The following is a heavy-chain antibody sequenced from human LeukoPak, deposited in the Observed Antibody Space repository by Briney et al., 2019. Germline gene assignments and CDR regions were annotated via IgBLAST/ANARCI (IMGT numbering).Heavy chain of an antibody. CDR1: GFTYSSYA. CDR2: ISGSGGST. J-gene: IGHJ4*02. V-gene: IGHV3-23*01. D-gene: IGHD5-24*01. Sequence: TGGSLRLSCVPSGFTYSSYAMSWVRQAPGKGLEWVSAISGSGGSTYYADSVKGRFTISRDNSKNTLYLQMNSLRAEDTAVYYCAKDLGTRDGFDYWGQGTLVTVSS. CDR3: AKDLGTRDGFDY.